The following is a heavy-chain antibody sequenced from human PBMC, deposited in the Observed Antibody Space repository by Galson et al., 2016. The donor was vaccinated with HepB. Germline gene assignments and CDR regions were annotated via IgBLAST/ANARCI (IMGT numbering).Heavy chain of an antibody. CDR1: GYTFINYG. CDR2: ISAYNGNT. V-gene: IGHV1-18*01. Sequence: SVKVSCKASGYTFINYGITWMRQAPGQGLEWMGWISAYNGNTNYAQKYQGRVTMTRDTSTGTVYMELRSLRSDNTAVYYCAREGGTWDLYFDYWGQGTLVTVS. J-gene: IGHJ4*02. D-gene: IGHD3-16*01. CDR3: AREGGTWDLYFDY.